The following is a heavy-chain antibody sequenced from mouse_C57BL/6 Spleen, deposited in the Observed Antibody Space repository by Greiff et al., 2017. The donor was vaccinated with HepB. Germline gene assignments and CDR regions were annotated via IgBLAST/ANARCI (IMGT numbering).Heavy chain of an antibody. V-gene: IGHV5-4*01. Sequence: EVQGVESGGGLVKPGGSLKLSCAASGFTFSSYAMSWVRQTPEKRLEWVATISDGGSYTYYPDNVKGRFTISRDNAKNNLYLQMSHLKSEDTAMYYCARDYYAGGYYFDYWGQGTTLTVSS. D-gene: IGHD1-1*01. CDR2: ISDGGSYT. CDR3: ARDYYAGGYYFDY. CDR1: GFTFSSYA. J-gene: IGHJ2*01.